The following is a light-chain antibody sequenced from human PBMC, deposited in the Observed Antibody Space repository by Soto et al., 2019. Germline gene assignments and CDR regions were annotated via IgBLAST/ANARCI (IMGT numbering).Light chain of an antibody. CDR1: QGISSW. CDR3: QQSSGSRDWA. J-gene: IGKJ1*01. Sequence: DIQTSQSPSSVSASVGDRYIITFRASQGISSWLAWYQQKPGKAPKLLIYAASSLQSGVPSRVSGSGSGTDFTLTIRGLQPEDFATYYCQQSSGSRDWAFGQGTKVDIK. V-gene: IGKV1-12*01. CDR2: AAS.